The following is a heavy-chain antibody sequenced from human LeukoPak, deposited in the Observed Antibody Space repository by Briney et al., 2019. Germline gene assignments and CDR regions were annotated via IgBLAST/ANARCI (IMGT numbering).Heavy chain of an antibody. J-gene: IGHJ6*03. Sequence: SETLSLTCTVSGGSISSFYWSWIRQPPGKGLEWIGYIYYRGSTNYNPSLKSRVTMSVDTSKNQFSLKLSSVTAADTAVYYCARDPGYYYYMDVWGKGTTVTVSS. CDR3: ARDPGYYYYMDV. V-gene: IGHV4-59*12. CDR2: IYYRGST. CDR1: GGSISSFY.